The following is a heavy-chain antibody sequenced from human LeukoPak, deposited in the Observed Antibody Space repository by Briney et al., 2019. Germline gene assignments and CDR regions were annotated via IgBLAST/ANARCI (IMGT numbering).Heavy chain of an antibody. CDR3: ARDSGHDAFDI. V-gene: IGHV3-74*01. CDR1: GFTFSSYW. CDR2: ISTDGSST. Sequence: GGSLRLSCAASGFTFSSYWMHWVRQAPGKGLVWVSRISTDGSSTNSADSVKGRLTISGDYAKNTLYLQMNSLRAEDTAVYYCARDSGHDAFDIWGQGTTVTVSS. J-gene: IGHJ3*02.